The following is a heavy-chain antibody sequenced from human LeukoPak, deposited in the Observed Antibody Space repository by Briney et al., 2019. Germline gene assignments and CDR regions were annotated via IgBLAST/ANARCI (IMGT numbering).Heavy chain of an antibody. CDR2: ISGSGGST. D-gene: IGHD2-8*01. V-gene: IGHV3-23*01. J-gene: IGHJ4*02. CDR3: ATDALKPS. CDR1: GNYW. Sequence: PGGSLRLSCAASGNYWMHWVRQAPGKGLEWVSAISGSGGSTYYADSVKGRFTISRDNSKNTLYLQMNSLRAEDTAVYYCATDALKPSWGQGTLVTVSS.